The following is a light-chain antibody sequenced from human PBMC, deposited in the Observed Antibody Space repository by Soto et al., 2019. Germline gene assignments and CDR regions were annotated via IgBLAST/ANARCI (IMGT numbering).Light chain of an antibody. Sequence: QSALIQPPSASGSPGQALTISCTGTNSDIGSYNYVSWYQQHPGKAPKLMIYDVSERPSGVPDRFSGSKSGNTASLTVSGLQAEDEADYYCSSYAGSNVYVFGSGTKLTVL. CDR1: NSDIGSYNY. CDR2: DVS. V-gene: IGLV2-8*01. CDR3: SSYAGSNVYV. J-gene: IGLJ1*01.